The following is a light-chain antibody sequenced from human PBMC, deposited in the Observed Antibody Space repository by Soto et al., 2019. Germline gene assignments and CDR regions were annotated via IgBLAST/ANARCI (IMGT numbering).Light chain of an antibody. Sequence: EIVSTQSPGTLSLSPAERATLSCRASQSVNNNYLAWFQQKPGQAPRLLIYGASSRATGIPDRFSGSGSGTDFTLTISRLEPEDFAVYYCQQYGNSPQTFGQGTKVEIK. CDR3: QQYGNSPQT. CDR2: GAS. V-gene: IGKV3-20*01. J-gene: IGKJ2*01. CDR1: QSVNNNY.